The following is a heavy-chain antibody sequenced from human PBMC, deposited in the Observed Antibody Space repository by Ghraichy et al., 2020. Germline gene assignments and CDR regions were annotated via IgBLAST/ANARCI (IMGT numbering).Heavy chain of an antibody. CDR3: ARSHYRDYSFVFDS. Sequence: SETLSLTCAISGDSVSSNSVAWSWIRQSPSRGLEWLGRTYYRSKWYSDYTISVKGRVTINPDTSTNQFSLQLNSVTPEDTAVYYCARSHYRDYSFVFDSWGQGTLVTVSS. J-gene: IGHJ4*02. CDR2: TYYRSKWYS. CDR1: GDSVSSNSVA. D-gene: IGHD4-17*01. V-gene: IGHV6-1*01.